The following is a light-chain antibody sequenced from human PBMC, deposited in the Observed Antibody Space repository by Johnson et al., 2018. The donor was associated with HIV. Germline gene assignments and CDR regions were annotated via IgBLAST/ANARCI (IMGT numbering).Light chain of an antibody. CDR1: SSNIGKNS. Sequence: QSVLTQPPSVSAAPGQKVTIPCSGSSSNIGKNSVSWYQQLPGTAPKLLIYDNNKRPSGIPDRFSCSKSGTSATLGITGLQTGDEADYYCGTWDSSLSTYVFGTGTKVTVL. CDR2: DNN. J-gene: IGLJ1*01. CDR3: GTWDSSLSTYV. V-gene: IGLV1-51*01.